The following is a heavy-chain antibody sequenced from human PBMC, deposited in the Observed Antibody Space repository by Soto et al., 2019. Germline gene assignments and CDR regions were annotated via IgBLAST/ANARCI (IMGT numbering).Heavy chain of an antibody. CDR3: ARGGLKNYYFWSGYHIDP. CDR1: GGSFSGDY. J-gene: IGHJ5*02. D-gene: IGHD3-3*01. V-gene: IGHV4-34*01. CDR2: INHSGST. Sequence: PSETLSLTCAVYGGSFSGDYWSWIRQPPGKGLEWIGEINHSGSTNYNPSLKSRVTISVDTSKNQFSLKLSSVTAADTAVYYCARGGLKNYYFWSGYHIDPWGQGTLVTVSS.